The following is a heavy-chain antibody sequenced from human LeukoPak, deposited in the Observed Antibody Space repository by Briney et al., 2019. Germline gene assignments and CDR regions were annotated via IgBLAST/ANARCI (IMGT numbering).Heavy chain of an antibody. CDR1: GGSISSYY. V-gene: IGHV4-59*01. D-gene: IGHD1-26*01. CDR2: IYYSGST. Sequence: SETLSLTCTVSGGSISSYYWSWIRQPPGKGLEWIGYIYYSGSTNYNPSLKSRVTISVDTSENQFSLKLSSVTAADTAVYYCARSSGISVDYWGQGTLVTVSS. J-gene: IGHJ4*02. CDR3: ARSSGISVDY.